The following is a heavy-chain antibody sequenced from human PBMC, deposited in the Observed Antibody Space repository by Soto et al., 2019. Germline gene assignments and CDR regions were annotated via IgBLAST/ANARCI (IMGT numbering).Heavy chain of an antibody. Sequence: QLPLVQSGAEVRKPGSSAKVSCKTSGGSFSNYAITWVRRAPGQGLEWMGGIIPIFGRTQHAQNFRDRVTINADVSRSTVYLALTSLTSEHTAIYYCALTRGPRQGYYYGLDLWGQGTTITVSS. V-gene: IGHV1-69*01. CDR2: IIPIFGRT. J-gene: IGHJ6*02. D-gene: IGHD3-10*01. CDR3: ALTRGPRQGYYYGLDL. CDR1: GGSFSNYA.